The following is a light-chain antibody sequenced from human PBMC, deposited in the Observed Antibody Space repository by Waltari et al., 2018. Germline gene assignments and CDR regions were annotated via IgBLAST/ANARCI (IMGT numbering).Light chain of an antibody. CDR2: EDT. J-gene: IGLJ3*02. CDR1: ALPNKY. V-gene: IGLV3-10*01. CDR3: YSTDYTGNYWV. Sequence: SYELTQPPSVSVSPGHTARITCSGEALPNKYAYWYRQKSGQAPVLVLYEDTKRPSGIPGRFSASNSGAVATLTITGAQVEDEADYYCYSTDYTGNYWVFGGGTKLTVL.